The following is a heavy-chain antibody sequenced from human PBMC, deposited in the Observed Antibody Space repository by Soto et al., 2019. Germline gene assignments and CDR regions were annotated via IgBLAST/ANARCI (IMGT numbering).Heavy chain of an antibody. CDR1: GGPFSGYY. V-gene: IGHV4-34*01. CDR3: ARHPGYYDILTGYTTYYFDY. CDR2: INHSGST. D-gene: IGHD3-9*01. J-gene: IGHJ4*02. Sequence: SETLSLTCAVHGGPFSGYYWSWIRQPPGKGLEWIGEINHSGSTNYNPSLKSRVTISIDTPKNQFSLKLSSVTAADTAVYYCARHPGYYDILTGYTTYYFDYWGQGILVTVS.